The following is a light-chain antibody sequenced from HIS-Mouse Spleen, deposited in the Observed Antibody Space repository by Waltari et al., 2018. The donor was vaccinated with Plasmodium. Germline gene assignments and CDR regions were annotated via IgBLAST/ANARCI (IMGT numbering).Light chain of an antibody. CDR3: SSYTSSSILYV. J-gene: IGLJ1*01. Sequence: QSALTQPASVSGSPGQSITISCTGTSSDVGGYHFVSWYQQHPGKAPKLTIYEVSNRPSGVSNRFSGSKSGNTASLTISGLQAEDEADYYCSSYTSSSILYVFGTGTKVTVL. V-gene: IGLV2-14*01. CDR1: SSDVGGYHF. CDR2: EVS.